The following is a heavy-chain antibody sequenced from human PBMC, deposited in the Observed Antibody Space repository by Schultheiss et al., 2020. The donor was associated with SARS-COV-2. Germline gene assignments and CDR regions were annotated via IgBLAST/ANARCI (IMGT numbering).Heavy chain of an antibody. D-gene: IGHD3-22*01. V-gene: IGHV4-59*01. CDR2: IYYSGST. CDR1: GGSISSYY. Sequence: SETLSLTCTVSGGSISSYYWSWIRQPPGKGLEWIGYIYYSGSTNYNPALKSRVTISVDTSKNQFSLKLSSVTAADTAVYYCAREGDSRGYYYPIDDWGQGTLVTVSS. J-gene: IGHJ4*02. CDR3: AREGDSRGYYYPIDD.